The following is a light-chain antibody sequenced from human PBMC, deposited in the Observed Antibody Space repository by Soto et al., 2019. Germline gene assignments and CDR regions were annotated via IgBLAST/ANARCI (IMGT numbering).Light chain of an antibody. CDR2: DAS. CDR1: QSISSW. V-gene: IGKV1-5*01. CDR3: QQYTNTNNPWM. Sequence: DIQMTQSPSTLSASVGDRVTITFRASQSISSWLAWYQQKPGKAPKLLIYDASSLESGVPSRFSGSGSGTEFTLIISGLQPDDSATYYCQQYTNTNNPWMFGQGTKVDIK. J-gene: IGKJ1*01.